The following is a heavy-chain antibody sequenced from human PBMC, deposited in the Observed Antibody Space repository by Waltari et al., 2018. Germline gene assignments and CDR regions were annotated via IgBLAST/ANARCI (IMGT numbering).Heavy chain of an antibody. V-gene: IGHV4-34*01. CDR1: GGSFSDYY. J-gene: IGHJ2*01. CDR3: ARYGGGDSVWYFNL. Sequence: QVQLQQWGAGLLKPSETLSLTCAVYGGSFSDYYWTWVRQPPGKGLEWIGEIHLSRGANYNPSLTSRVTMSLGTSRNQFSLKLTSVTAADTAVYYCARYGGGDSVWYFNLWGRGTLVTVSS. D-gene: IGHD2-21*02. CDR2: IHLSRGA.